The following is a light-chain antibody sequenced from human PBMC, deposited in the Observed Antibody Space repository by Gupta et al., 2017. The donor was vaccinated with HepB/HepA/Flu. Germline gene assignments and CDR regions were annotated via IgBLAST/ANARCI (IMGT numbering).Light chain of an antibody. CDR2: DVS. V-gene: IGLV2-11*01. CDR3: CSYAGSYKWV. Sequence: QSALTQPRSVSGSPGQSLPISCTGTSSDVGGYNYVSWYRQHPGKAPKLMIYDVSKRPSGVPDRFSGSKSGNTASLTISGLQAEDEADYYCCSYAGSYKWVFGGGTKLTVL. J-gene: IGLJ3*02. CDR1: SSDVGGYNY.